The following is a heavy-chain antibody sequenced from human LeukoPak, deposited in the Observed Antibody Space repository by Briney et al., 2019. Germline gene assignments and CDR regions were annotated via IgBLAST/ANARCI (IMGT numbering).Heavy chain of an antibody. CDR1: GYTFTADY. J-gene: IGHJ4*02. V-gene: IGHV1-2*02. CDR3: ARARASAHFDS. CDR2: FNPISGDS. Sequence: ASVKVSCKASGYTFTADYIHWMRQAPGQGLEWMGWFNPISGDSNFAQKFQGRVTMTRDTSTSTAYVELSRLRSDDTAVYYCARARASAHFDSWGQGTLVTVSS. D-gene: IGHD1-26*01.